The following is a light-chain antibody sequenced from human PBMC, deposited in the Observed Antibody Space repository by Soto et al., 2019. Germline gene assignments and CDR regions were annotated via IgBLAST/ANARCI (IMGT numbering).Light chain of an antibody. CDR1: QIFSSSY. CDR3: QQYHSWPPRT. V-gene: IGKV3-20*01. CDR2: GAS. Sequence: DIVLTHSPGTLSLSPCERATLSCRASQIFSSSYLAWYQQKPGQAPRLLIYGASRRATGIPDRFSGSGSGTDFTLTISRLEPEDFAVYYCQQYHSWPPRTFGQGTKVDNK. J-gene: IGKJ1*01.